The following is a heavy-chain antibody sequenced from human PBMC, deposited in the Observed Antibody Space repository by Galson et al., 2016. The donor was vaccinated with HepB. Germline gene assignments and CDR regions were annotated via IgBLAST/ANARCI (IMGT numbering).Heavy chain of an antibody. J-gene: IGHJ4*02. CDR2: INHRGDT. V-gene: IGHV4-34*01. CDR1: GASFRNLY. CDR3: ASLGKGLYDWGSDRSSDY. Sequence: SETLSLTCGVSGASFRNLYWSWIRQSPGKGLEWIGEINHRGDTNYSPSLKSRVTISVDTSESQFSLRLQSVTAADTAVYDCASLGKGLYDWGSDRSSDYWGQGTLVTVSS. D-gene: IGHD3-16*02.